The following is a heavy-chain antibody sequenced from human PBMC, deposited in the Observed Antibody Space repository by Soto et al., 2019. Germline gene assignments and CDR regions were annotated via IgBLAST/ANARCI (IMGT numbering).Heavy chain of an antibody. CDR2: IIPIFGTA. J-gene: IGHJ5*02. CDR3: ARVWQQLANWFDP. D-gene: IGHD6-13*01. V-gene: IGHV1-69*13. CDR1: GGTFSSYA. Sequence: SVKVSCKASGGTFSSYAISWVRQAPGQGLEWMGGIIPIFGTANYAQKFQGRVTITADDSTSTAYMELSSLRSEDTAVYYCARVWQQLANWFDPWGQGTLVTVSS.